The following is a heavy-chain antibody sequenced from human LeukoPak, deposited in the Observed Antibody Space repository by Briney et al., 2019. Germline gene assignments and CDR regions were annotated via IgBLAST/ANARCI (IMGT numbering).Heavy chain of an antibody. V-gene: IGHV3-74*01. J-gene: IGHJ4*02. CDR1: GFTFSSYA. D-gene: IGHD2-2*03. CDR2: IKSDGSRT. Sequence: GGSLRLSCAASGFTFSSYAMSWVRQAPGKGLVWVSRIKSDGSRTDYADSVKGRFTISRDNAKNTLYLQMNSLRAEDTAMYYCARSRFLHENTGYSSFYHWGQGTLVTVSS. CDR3: ARSRFLHENTGYSSFYH.